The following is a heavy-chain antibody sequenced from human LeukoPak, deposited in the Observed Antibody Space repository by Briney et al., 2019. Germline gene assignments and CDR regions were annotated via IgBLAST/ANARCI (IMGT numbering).Heavy chain of an antibody. CDR3: ATPSGGYSSSSAGDWFDP. D-gene: IGHD6-6*01. CDR2: VYSSGTT. V-gene: IGHV4-39*01. J-gene: IGHJ5*02. CDR1: GASISGGGYF. Sequence: SETLSLTCTVSGASISGGGYFWGWIRQPPGKGLEWIGSVYSSGTTYYNPSLRSRVSISVDTSKRQFSLKLTSLTAADTAVYYCATPSGGYSSSSAGDWFDPWGQGTLVTVSS.